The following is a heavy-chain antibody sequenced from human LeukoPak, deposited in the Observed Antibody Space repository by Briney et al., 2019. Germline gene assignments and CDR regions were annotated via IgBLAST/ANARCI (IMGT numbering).Heavy chain of an antibody. D-gene: IGHD1-26*01. CDR2: ITSSSTYI. V-gene: IGHV3-21*01. CDR3: ARGTLLVGANNDY. Sequence: GGSLRLSCTTSGFTFSTYSMNWVRQAPGKGLEWVSSITSSSTYIYYADSVKGRFTITRDNAKNSLYLQMNSLRAEDTAVYYCARGTLLVGANNDYWGQGTLVTVSS. J-gene: IGHJ4*02. CDR1: GFTFSTYS.